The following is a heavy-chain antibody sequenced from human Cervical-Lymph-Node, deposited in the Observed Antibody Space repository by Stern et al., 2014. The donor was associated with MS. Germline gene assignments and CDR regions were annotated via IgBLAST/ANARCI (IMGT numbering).Heavy chain of an antibody. J-gene: IGHJ4*02. Sequence: QVQLVQSESELKKPGASVKVSCKASGYTFTSVAMNWVRQAPGQGLQWMGWINAYTGTPTHAQCFTGRFLFSVDTSVSTDYLAINNVKAEDNAMYYCATQGASGFAYSPTRFWGQGTLVTVTS. CDR2: INAYTGTP. CDR3: ATQGASGFAYSPTRF. D-gene: IGHD2-15*01. CDR1: GYTFTSVA. V-gene: IGHV7-4-1*02.